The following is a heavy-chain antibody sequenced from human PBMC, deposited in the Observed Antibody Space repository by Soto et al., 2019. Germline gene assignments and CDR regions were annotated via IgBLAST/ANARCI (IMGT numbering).Heavy chain of an antibody. Sequence: ETLSLTCSVADGSSSSSSYYWCRIRQPPGKGLDWIVSIYYSVSTYYNPSLKSRVTISVDTSKNQFSLKLSSVTAADTAVYYCARGRGSSSALYYYYGMDVWGQGTTVTVSS. CDR2: IYYSVST. V-gene: IGHV4-39*01. CDR3: ARGRGSSSALYYYYGMDV. J-gene: IGHJ6*02. D-gene: IGHD6-6*01. CDR1: DGSSSSSSYY.